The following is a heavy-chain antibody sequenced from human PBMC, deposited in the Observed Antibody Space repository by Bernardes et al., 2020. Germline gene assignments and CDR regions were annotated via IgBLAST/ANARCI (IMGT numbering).Heavy chain of an antibody. D-gene: IGHD6-6*01. Sequence: SESLSLTCAVSGGSISRGNWWSCVRQPPGKGLEWIGEIRHSGDTNYNPPLKSRVTISVDTSKNQFSLNLHSMTAADTAVYYCARCGSSSSIDYWGQGTLVTVSP. V-gene: IGHV4-4*02. CDR3: ARCGSSSSIDY. CDR2: IRHSGDT. J-gene: IGHJ4*02. CDR1: GGSISRGNW.